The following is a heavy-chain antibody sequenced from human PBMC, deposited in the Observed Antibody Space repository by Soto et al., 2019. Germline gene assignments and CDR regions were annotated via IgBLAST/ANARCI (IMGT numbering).Heavy chain of an antibody. V-gene: IGHV3-74*01. CDR3: ASGGVAGSGTYHNDN. CDR2: ISMNGGST. CDR1: GFTLSSYW. J-gene: IGHJ4*02. D-gene: IGHD3-10*01. Sequence: EVQLVESGGGLVQPGGSLRLSCAASGFTLSSYWMHWVRHAPGKVLVWVSRISMNGGSTSYADSVKGRFTISRDNAKNALYLQMNSLRAEDTAVYYCASGGVAGSGTYHNDNWGRGALVTVSS.